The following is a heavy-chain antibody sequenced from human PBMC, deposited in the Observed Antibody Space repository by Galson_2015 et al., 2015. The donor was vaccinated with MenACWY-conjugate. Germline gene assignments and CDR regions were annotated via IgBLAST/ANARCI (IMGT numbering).Heavy chain of an antibody. CDR3: ARHPPGGRGMDV. Sequence: QSGAEVKQPGESLKISCKGSGYYFTSYWIAWVRQIPGKGLEWMGLISPGDSNTRYSPSFQGQVTISADKFISTAYLQWSSLRASDTAMYYCARHPPGGRGMDVWGQGTTVTVSS. V-gene: IGHV5-51*01. CDR1: GYYFTSYW. CDR2: ISPGDSNT. J-gene: IGHJ6*02. D-gene: IGHD1-26*01.